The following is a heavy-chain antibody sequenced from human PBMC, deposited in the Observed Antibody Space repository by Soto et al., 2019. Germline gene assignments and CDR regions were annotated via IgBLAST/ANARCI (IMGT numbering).Heavy chain of an antibody. V-gene: IGHV4-30-4*01. Sequence: QVQLQESGPGLVKPSQTLSLTCTVSGGSISSGDYYWSWIRQPPGKGLEWIGYIYYSGSTYYNPSLKSRVTISVDTSKNQFSLRLSSVTAADTAVYYCARALSRYYGSGSYLGGWGQGTLVTVSS. CDR1: GGSISSGDYY. J-gene: IGHJ4*02. D-gene: IGHD3-10*01. CDR2: IYYSGST. CDR3: ARALSRYYGSGSYLGG.